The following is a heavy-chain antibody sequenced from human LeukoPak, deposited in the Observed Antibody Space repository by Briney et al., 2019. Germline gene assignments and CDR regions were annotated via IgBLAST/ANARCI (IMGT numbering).Heavy chain of an antibody. CDR1: GFTFSSYA. V-gene: IGHV3-23*01. Sequence: GGSLRLSCAASGFTFSSYAMTWVRQAPGKGLEWVSGISGSGSSTYYADSVKGRFTLSRDYPRNTLYLQMNRLRAEDTAAYFCAKYSGSYYYPPNWDSWGQGTLVTVSS. CDR3: AKYSGSYYYPPNWDS. J-gene: IGHJ4*02. CDR2: ISGSGSST. D-gene: IGHD1-26*01.